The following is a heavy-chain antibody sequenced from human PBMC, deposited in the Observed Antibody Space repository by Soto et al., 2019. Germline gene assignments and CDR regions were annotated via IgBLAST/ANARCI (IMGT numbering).Heavy chain of an antibody. CDR1: GGTFSSYA. CDR2: IIPIFATA. D-gene: IGHD2-15*01. Sequence: SVKVSCKASGGTFSSYAISWVLMCLLLSLVCVVGIIPIFATANYAQKFQGRVTITADESTSTVYMELSSLSFEDTAVYYCARDRVGEYCSGGSCYGPYFDYWGQ. J-gene: IGHJ4*01. V-gene: IGHV1-69*13. CDR3: ARDRVGEYCSGGSCYGPYFDY.